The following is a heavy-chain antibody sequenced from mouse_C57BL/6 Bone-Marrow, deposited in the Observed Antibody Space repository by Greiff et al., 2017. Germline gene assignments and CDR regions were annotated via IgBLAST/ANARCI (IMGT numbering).Heavy chain of an antibody. CDR3: GGFYYYSGSYGFFAY. CDR2: IYPRSGNT. J-gene: IGHJ3*01. Sequence: QVQLQQSGAELARPGASVKLSCKASGYTFTSYGISWVKQRTGQGLEWIGEIYPRSGNTYYNEKFKGKATLTADKSSSTAYMELRSLTSEDSAVYFCGGFYYYSGSYGFFAYWGQGTLVTVSA. CDR1: GYTFTSYG. D-gene: IGHD1-1*01. V-gene: IGHV1-81*01.